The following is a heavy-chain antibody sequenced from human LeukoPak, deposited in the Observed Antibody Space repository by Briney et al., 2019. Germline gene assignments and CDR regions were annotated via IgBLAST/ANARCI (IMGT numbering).Heavy chain of an antibody. Sequence: EASVKVSCKASGYTFTSYAMHWVRQAPGQRLEWMGWINAGNGNTKYSQEFQGRVTITRDTSISTAYMEVSRLRSDDTAVYYCAGGQMTAMSYWGQGTLVTVSS. D-gene: IGHD2-21*02. CDR2: INAGNGNT. CDR3: AGGQMTAMSY. J-gene: IGHJ4*02. V-gene: IGHV1-3*01. CDR1: GYTFTSYA.